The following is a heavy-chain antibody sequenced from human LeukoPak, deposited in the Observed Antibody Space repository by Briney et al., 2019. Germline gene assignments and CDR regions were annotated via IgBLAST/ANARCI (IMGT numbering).Heavy chain of an antibody. Sequence: GGSLRLSCAASGFTFSSYGMHWVRQAPGKGLEWVAVISYDGSNKYYADSVKGRFTISRGNSKNTLYLQMNSLRAEDTAVYYCAKNNPVWGSYRSLDYWGQGTLVTVSS. CDR1: GFTFSSYG. D-gene: IGHD3-16*02. CDR2: ISYDGSNK. J-gene: IGHJ4*02. CDR3: AKNNPVWGSYRSLDY. V-gene: IGHV3-30*18.